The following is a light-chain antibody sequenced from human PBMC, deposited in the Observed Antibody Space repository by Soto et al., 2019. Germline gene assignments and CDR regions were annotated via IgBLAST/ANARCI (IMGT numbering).Light chain of an antibody. CDR3: QQYGSSPQIT. J-gene: IGKJ5*01. Sequence: EIVMTHSPATLSVSPCERATLSFSASQSVSSNLAWYQQKPGQAPRLLIYGASTRATGIPDRFSGSGSGTDFTLTISRLEPEDFAVYYCQQYGSSPQITFGQGTRLEIK. CDR1: QSVSSN. CDR2: GAS. V-gene: IGKV3-20*01.